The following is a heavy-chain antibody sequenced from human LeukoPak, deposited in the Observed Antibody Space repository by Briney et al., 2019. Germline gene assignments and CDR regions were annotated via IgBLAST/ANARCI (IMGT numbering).Heavy chain of an antibody. CDR1: GGTFISYA. V-gene: IGHV1-69*13. CDR2: IIPIFGTA. D-gene: IGHD5-12*01. CDR3: ARDQDGSGYDGTEYFDY. J-gene: IGHJ4*02. Sequence: GASVKVSCKASGGTFISYAISWVRQAPGQGLEWMGGIIPIFGTANYAQKFQGRVTITADESTSTAYMELSSLRSEDTAVYYCARDQDGSGYDGTEYFDYWGQGTLVTVSS.